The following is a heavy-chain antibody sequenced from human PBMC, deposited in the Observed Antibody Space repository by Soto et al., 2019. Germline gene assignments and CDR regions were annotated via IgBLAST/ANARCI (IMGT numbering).Heavy chain of an antibody. V-gene: IGHV3-53*04. CDR3: ARDLWIAAAGTRKYYYYMDV. D-gene: IGHD6-13*01. Sequence: ESGGGLVQPGGSLRLSCAASGFTVSSNYMSWVRQAPGKGLEWVSVIYSGGSTYYADSVKGRFTISRHNSKNTLYLQMNSLRAEDTAVYYCARDLWIAAAGTRKYYYYMDVWGKGTTVTVSS. CDR2: IYSGGST. J-gene: IGHJ6*03. CDR1: GFTVSSNY.